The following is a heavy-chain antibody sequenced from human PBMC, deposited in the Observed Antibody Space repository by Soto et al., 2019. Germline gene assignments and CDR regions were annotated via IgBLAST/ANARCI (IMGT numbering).Heavy chain of an antibody. D-gene: IGHD3-10*01. Sequence: GGSLRLSCAASGFTFSSYWMHWVRQAPGKGLVWVSRINSDGSSTSYADSVKGRITISRDNAKNTLFLQMNSLRAEDTAVYYCAKDRRITMVRGVLRAFDSWGQGNLVTVSS. V-gene: IGHV3-74*01. CDR2: INSDGSST. CDR3: AKDRRITMVRGVLRAFDS. CDR1: GFTFSSYW. J-gene: IGHJ4*01.